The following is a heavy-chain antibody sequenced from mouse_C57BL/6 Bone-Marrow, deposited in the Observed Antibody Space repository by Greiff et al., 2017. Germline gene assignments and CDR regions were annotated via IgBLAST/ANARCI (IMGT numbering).Heavy chain of an antibody. J-gene: IGHJ2*01. CDR1: GYTFTSYG. V-gene: IGHV1-58*01. CDR3: AEGAFDY. Sequence: EVQVVESGAELVRPVSSVKMSCKTSGYTFTSYGINWVKQRPGQGLEWIGYIYTGNGYTEYNEKFKGKATLTSDTSSSTAYMQRSSLTSEDSAIYFCAEGAFDYWGQGTTITVSS. CDR2: IYTGNGYT.